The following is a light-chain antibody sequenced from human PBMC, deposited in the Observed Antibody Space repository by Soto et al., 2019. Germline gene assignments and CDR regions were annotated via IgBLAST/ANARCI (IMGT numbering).Light chain of an antibody. J-gene: IGLJ1*01. Sequence: SYELTQPPSVSVSPGQTASITCSGYNLGDKYVFWYQLKPGQSPVEVIYEDSERPSNIPERFSGSTSGNTATLTIRGTQPMDEADYYCQAWDTTTVVFGTGTKVTVL. V-gene: IGLV3-1*01. CDR2: EDS. CDR3: QAWDTTTVV. CDR1: NLGDKY.